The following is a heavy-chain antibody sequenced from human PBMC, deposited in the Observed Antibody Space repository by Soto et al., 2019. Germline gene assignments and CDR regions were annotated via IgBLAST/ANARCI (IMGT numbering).Heavy chain of an antibody. CDR2: MHYDGST. V-gene: IGHV4-31*03. Sequence: QVQLQESGPGLVKPSQTLSLTCSVSGASISRGGYYWGWMRQHPGKGLEWIAYMHYDGSTFYNPSLQRRVTISSDTSKNQYSLTLRSVTATDTAIYYRATAKVGHSTPSDFWGQGTLVTVSS. CDR3: ATAKVGHSTPSDF. J-gene: IGHJ4*02. CDR1: GASISRGGYY. D-gene: IGHD1-26*01.